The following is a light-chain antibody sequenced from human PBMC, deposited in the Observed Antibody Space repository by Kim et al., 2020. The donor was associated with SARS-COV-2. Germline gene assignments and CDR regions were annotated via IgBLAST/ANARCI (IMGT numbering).Light chain of an antibody. CDR2: DAY. Sequence: LSPGERATLSCRASQSVSTYLAWYQQRSGQAPRVLIYDAYNRATGIPARFSGSGSGTDFTLTISSLQPEDFAVYYCQQRSSWPLTFGGGTKVDIK. CDR1: QSVSTY. V-gene: IGKV3-11*01. J-gene: IGKJ4*01. CDR3: QQRSSWPLT.